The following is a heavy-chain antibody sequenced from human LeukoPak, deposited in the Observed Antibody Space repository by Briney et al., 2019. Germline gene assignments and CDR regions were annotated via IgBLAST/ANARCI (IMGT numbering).Heavy chain of an antibody. CDR2: IAGSSGYI. V-gene: IGHV3-21*01. Sequence: GGSLRLSCAASGFTFSSYSMNWVRQAPGKGLEWVSSIAGSSGYISYADSVKGRFTISRDNAKKSLYLQMTSLTAEDTAVYYCARDRGAYCGGDCYLGFDYWGRGTLVTVSS. CDR1: GFTFSSYS. CDR3: ARDRGAYCGGDCYLGFDY. J-gene: IGHJ4*01. D-gene: IGHD2-21*02.